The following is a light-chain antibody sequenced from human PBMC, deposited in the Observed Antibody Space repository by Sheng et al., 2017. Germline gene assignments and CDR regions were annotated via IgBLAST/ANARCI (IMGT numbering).Light chain of an antibody. J-gene: IGKJ2*01. V-gene: IGKV3-20*01. CDR2: GAS. CDR1: QSVSSRY. CDR3: LQYDRSQAS. Sequence: EMVLTQSPGTLSLSPGERATLSCRATQSVSSRYLARYQQKPGQAPRLLIYGASSRATGIPDRFSGSGSGTDFTLTISRLEPEDFAVYYCLQYDRSQASFGQGTKLEI.